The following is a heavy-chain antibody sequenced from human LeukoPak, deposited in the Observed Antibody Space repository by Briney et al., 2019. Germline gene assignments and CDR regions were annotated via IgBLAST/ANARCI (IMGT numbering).Heavy chain of an antibody. Sequence: GGSLRLSCAASGFTFRSYWMSWVRQAPGKGPEWVANIKQDGSEKYYADSVKGRFTISRDNSKNTLYLQMNSLRAEDTAVYYCAKAGAAYSSSWVYDYWGQGTLVTVSS. CDR3: AKAGAAYSSSWVYDY. V-gene: IGHV3-7*01. D-gene: IGHD6-13*01. CDR2: IKQDGSEK. J-gene: IGHJ4*02. CDR1: GFTFRSYW.